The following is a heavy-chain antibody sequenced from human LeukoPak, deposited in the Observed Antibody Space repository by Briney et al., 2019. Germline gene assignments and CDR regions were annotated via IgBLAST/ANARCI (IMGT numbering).Heavy chain of an antibody. D-gene: IGHD6-13*01. CDR2: IYTSGST. CDR1: VGSISSYY. CDR3: ARDVSSWSGAWFDP. Sequence: SETLSLTRTVSVGSISSYYWSWIRQPAGRGLEWIGRIYTSGSTNYNPSLQSRVTMSVDTSKNQFSLKLSSVAAADTAVYYCARDVSSWSGAWFDPWGQGTLVTVSS. V-gene: IGHV4-4*07. J-gene: IGHJ5*02.